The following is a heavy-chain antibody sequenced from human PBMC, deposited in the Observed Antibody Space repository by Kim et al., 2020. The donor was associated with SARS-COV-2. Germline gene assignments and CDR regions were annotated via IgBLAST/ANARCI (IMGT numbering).Heavy chain of an antibody. V-gene: IGHV3-23*03. Sequence: GGSLRLSCAASGFTFSSYAMSWVRQAPGKGLEWVSVIYSGGSSTYYADSVKGRFTISRDNSKNTLYLQMNSLRAEDTAVYYCAKDINMDVWGQGTTVTVSS. CDR3: AKDINMDV. CDR1: GFTFSSYA. J-gene: IGHJ6*02. CDR2: IYSGGSST. D-gene: IGHD3-10*01.